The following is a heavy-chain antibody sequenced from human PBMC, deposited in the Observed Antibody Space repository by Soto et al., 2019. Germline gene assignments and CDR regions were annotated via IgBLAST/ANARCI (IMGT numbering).Heavy chain of an antibody. Sequence: SETLSLTCTVSGGSISSYYWSWIRQPPGKGLEWTGYIYYSGSTNYNPSLKSRVTISVDTSKNQFSLKLSSVTAADTAVYYCARSEWSGYSDYWGQGTLVTVSS. D-gene: IGHD3-3*01. J-gene: IGHJ4*02. V-gene: IGHV4-59*01. CDR1: GGSISSYY. CDR2: IYYSGST. CDR3: ARSEWSGYSDY.